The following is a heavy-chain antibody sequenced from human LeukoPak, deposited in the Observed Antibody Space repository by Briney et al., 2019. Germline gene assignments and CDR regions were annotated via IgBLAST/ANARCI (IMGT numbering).Heavy chain of an antibody. CDR2: IYYSGST. D-gene: IGHD3-9*01. CDR1: GGSISSHY. Sequence: SETLSLTCTVSGGSISSHYWSWIRQPPGKGLEWIGYIYYSGSTNYNPSLKGRVTISVDTSKNQFSLKLSSVTAADTAVYYCARSGYDILTGYYGFDYWGQGTLVTVSS. CDR3: ARSGYDILTGYYGFDY. V-gene: IGHV4-59*11. J-gene: IGHJ4*02.